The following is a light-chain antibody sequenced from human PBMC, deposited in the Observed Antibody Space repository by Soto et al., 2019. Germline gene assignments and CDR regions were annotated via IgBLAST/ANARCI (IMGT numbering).Light chain of an antibody. Sequence: IVLTQSPGTLSLSPGERATLSCRASRSVGDNSVAWYQQKPGQAPRLLIHSATNRAAGIPDRFSGSGSGADYTLVISRLEPEDFVVYYCQQYGSFGQGTRLEIK. CDR3: QQYGS. CDR2: SAT. CDR1: RSVGDNS. V-gene: IGKV3-20*01. J-gene: IGKJ5*01.